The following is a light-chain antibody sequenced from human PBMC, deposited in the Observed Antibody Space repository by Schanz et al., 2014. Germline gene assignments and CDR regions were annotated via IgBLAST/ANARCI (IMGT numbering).Light chain of an antibody. J-gene: IGKJ4*01. CDR1: QSVGDNY. CDR2: GAS. CDR3: QQYYSLPLT. V-gene: IGKV3-20*01. Sequence: EIVLTQSPGTLSLSPGERATLSCRASQSVGDNYLGWYQQKPGQAPRLLIYGASIRATGVPDRFSGSGSGADFTLTISSLQAEDVAVYYCQQYYSLPLTFGGGTKVEIK.